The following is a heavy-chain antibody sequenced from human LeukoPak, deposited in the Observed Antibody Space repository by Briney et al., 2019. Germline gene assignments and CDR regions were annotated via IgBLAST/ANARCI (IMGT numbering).Heavy chain of an antibody. CDR1: GFTFSSYG. J-gene: IGHJ4*02. Sequence: GGSLRLSCAASGFTFSSYGMHWVRQAPGKGLEWVAFIRYDGSNKYYADSVKGRFTISRDNSKNTLYLQMNSLRAEDTAVYYCAREALYYDSSGYYRDHYFDYWGQGTLVTVSS. CDR2: IRYDGSNK. CDR3: AREALYYDSSGYYRDHYFDY. D-gene: IGHD3-22*01. V-gene: IGHV3-30*02.